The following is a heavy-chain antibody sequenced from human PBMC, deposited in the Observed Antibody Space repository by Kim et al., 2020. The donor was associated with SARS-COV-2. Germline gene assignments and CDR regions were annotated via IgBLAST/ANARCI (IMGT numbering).Heavy chain of an antibody. Sequence: GGSLRLSCAASGFTFSSYAMHWVRQAPGKGLEWVAVISYDGSNKYYADSVKGRFTISRDNSKNTLYLQMNSLRAEDTAVYYCARDSGGWWAGDIDYWGQGTLVTVSS. CDR3: ARDSGGWWAGDIDY. CDR1: GFTFSSYA. J-gene: IGHJ4*02. D-gene: IGHD2-15*01. V-gene: IGHV3-30*04. CDR2: ISYDGSNK.